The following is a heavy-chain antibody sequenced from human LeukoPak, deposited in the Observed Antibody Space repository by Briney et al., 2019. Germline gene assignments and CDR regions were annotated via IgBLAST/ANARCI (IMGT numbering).Heavy chain of an antibody. CDR1: GGSISSYY. CDR3: ARGYGSIAARPHFDY. Sequence: PSETLSLTCTVSGGSISSYYWSWIRQPPGKGLEWIGYIYYSGSTNYNPSLKSRVTISVDTSKNQFSLKLSSVTAADTAVYYCARGYGSIAARPHFDYWGQGTLVTVSS. V-gene: IGHV4-59*01. CDR2: IYYSGST. J-gene: IGHJ4*02. D-gene: IGHD6-6*01.